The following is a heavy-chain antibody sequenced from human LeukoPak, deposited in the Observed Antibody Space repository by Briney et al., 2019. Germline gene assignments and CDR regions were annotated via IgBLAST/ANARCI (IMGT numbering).Heavy chain of an antibody. CDR1: GFTFSSYA. V-gene: IGHV3-23*01. J-gene: IGHJ4*02. CDR3: AKATGYSSSWYNLDY. D-gene: IGHD6-13*01. Sequence: GGSLRLSCAASGFTFSSYAMSWVRQAPGKGLEWVSAISGSGGSTYYADSVKGRFTISRDNSKNTLYLQMNSLRAEDTAVYCCAKATGYSSSWYNLDYWGQGTLVTVSS. CDR2: ISGSGGST.